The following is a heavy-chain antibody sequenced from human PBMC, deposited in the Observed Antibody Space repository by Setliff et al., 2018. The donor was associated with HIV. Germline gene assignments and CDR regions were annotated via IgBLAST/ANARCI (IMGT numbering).Heavy chain of an antibody. CDR3: AKDVCSGAYCYAYYYYGMDV. Sequence: GGSLRLSCAASGFTVSSNYMSWVRQAPGKGLEWVSVIYSGGSTYYADSVKGRFTISRDSSKNTLYLQMNSLRAEDTAVYYCAKDVCSGAYCYAYYYYGMDVWGQGTMVTVSS. CDR1: GFTVSSNY. J-gene: IGHJ6*02. CDR2: IYSGGST. D-gene: IGHD2-15*01. V-gene: IGHV3-53*01.